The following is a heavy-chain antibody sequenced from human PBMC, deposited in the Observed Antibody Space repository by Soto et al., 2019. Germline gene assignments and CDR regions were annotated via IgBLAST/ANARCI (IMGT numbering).Heavy chain of an antibody. CDR3: ARELLFYDSDGFSWDDAFDI. J-gene: IGHJ3*02. D-gene: IGHD3-22*01. Sequence: SETLSLTCAVSGGSLSSSAYSWSWIRQPPGKGLEWIGFIYQSGSTYYNPSLKSRVTMSLDRPKNQFSLKLSSVIAADTAVYYCARELLFYDSDGFSWDDAFDIWGQGTMVTVSS. CDR1: GGSLSSSAYS. V-gene: IGHV4-30-2*01. CDR2: IYQSGST.